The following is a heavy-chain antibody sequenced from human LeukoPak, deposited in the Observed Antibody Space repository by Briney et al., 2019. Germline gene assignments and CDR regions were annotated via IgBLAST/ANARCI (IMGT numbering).Heavy chain of an antibody. Sequence: LGGSLRLSCAASGFTFSTYVVNWVRQAPGKGLEWVSAISGSGGSTYYADSVKGRFTISRDNSKNTLYLQMNSLRAEDTAVYYCAKGYYYDSSGLFDYWGQGTLVTVSS. CDR3: AKGYYYDSSGLFDY. D-gene: IGHD3-22*01. J-gene: IGHJ4*02. V-gene: IGHV3-23*01. CDR2: ISGSGGST. CDR1: GFTFSTYV.